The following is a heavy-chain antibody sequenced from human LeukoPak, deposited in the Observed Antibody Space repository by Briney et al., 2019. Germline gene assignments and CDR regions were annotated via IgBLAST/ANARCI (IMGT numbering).Heavy chain of an antibody. D-gene: IGHD3-10*01. CDR3: TTFYYFASGSYLGY. CDR1: GFNSNNAW. V-gene: IGHV3-15*01. Sequence: PGGSLRLSCAASGFNSNNAWMTWVRQAPGKGLEWVGRIKSKTDGGTTDYAAPAKGRFTISRDDSKNTLILQMDSPKTEDTAVYYCTTFYYFASGSYLGYWGQGTLVTVSS. J-gene: IGHJ4*02. CDR2: IKSKTDGGTT.